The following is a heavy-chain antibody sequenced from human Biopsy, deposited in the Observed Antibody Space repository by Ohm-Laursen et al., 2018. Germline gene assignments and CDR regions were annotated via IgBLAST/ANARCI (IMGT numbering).Heavy chain of an antibody. J-gene: IGHJ3*02. Sequence: SLRLSCAASGFSFRDYRMHWVRQGPGKGLMWVSQIKQDGTISSYADSVKGRFTISRDNANNTLYLQMNSLRVEDTGVYYCCSPIAEANIWGQGTMVTVSS. CDR1: GFSFRDYR. CDR3: CSPIAEANI. V-gene: IGHV3-74*01. D-gene: IGHD6-19*01. CDR2: IKQDGTIS.